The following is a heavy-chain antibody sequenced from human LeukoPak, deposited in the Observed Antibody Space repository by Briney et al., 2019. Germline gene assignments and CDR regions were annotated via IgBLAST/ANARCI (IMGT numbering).Heavy chain of an antibody. J-gene: IGHJ4*02. Sequence: ASVKVSCKASGYTFTSYGISWVRQAPGQGLEWMGWISVYNGKTNYEQKLQGRVTMTRDMSTSTVYMELSSLRSEDTAAYYCARDAAGTYYYDSSGPLDYWGQGTLVTVSS. V-gene: IGHV1-18*01. CDR3: ARDAAGTYYYDSSGPLDY. CDR2: ISVYNGKT. D-gene: IGHD3-22*01. CDR1: GYTFTSYG.